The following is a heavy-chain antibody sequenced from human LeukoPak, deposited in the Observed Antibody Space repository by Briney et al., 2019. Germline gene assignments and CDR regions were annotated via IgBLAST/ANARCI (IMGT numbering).Heavy chain of an antibody. J-gene: IGHJ6*02. V-gene: IGHV3-53*01. CDR1: GFTVSSNY. D-gene: IGHD6-13*01. CDR2: IYSGGST. CDR3: ARDGHSSSWYHYYYGMDV. Sequence: PGGSLRLSCAASGFTVSSNYMSWVRQAPGKGLEWVSVIYSGGSTYYADSVKGRFTISRDNSKNTLYLQMNSLRAEDTAVYYCARDGHSSSWYHYYYGMDVWGQGTTVTVSS.